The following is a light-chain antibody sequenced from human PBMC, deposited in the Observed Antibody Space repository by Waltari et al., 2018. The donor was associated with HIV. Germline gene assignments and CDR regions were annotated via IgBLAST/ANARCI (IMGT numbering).Light chain of an antibody. Sequence: DIEMTQSLSSPSASVGDRVTITCRASQGISRYLNWYQQKPGKAPKLLIFAAFDLQRGVPSRCSDSGYRTDFTLTISSLQTEDCATFYCQQSYNSPITFGQGTRLDIK. CDR3: QQSYNSPIT. CDR2: AAF. J-gene: IGKJ5*01. V-gene: IGKV1-39*01. CDR1: QGISRY.